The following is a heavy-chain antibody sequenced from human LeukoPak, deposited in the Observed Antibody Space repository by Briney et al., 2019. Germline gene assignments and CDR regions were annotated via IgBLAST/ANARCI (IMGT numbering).Heavy chain of an antibody. CDR2: VYYSGNT. CDR3: TREYGFMTTVFHAFDI. D-gene: IGHD4-17*01. Sequence: SETLSLTCTVSGGSISSYYWSWIRQPPGKGLEWIGSVYYSGNTYYNSSLKSRVTISVDTSKNQFSLKLSSVTAADTAVYYWTREYGFMTTVFHAFDIWGQGTMVTDSS. CDR1: GGSISSYY. J-gene: IGHJ3*02. V-gene: IGHV4-39*07.